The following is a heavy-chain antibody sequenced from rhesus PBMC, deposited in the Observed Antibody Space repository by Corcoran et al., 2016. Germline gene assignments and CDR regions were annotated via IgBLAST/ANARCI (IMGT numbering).Heavy chain of an antibody. Sequence: QLQLQESGPGLVKPSETLSLTCAVSGGSISSNYWSWIRQPPGKGLEWIGRISGSGVGTDYNPSLKSRVTISTAASKNPLSLKLSSVTAADTAVYYCAGLFLYRFDVWGPGVLVTVSS. CDR3: AGLFLYRFDV. V-gene: IGHV4-173*01. CDR2: ISGSGVGT. J-gene: IGHJ5-1*01. CDR1: GGSISSNY.